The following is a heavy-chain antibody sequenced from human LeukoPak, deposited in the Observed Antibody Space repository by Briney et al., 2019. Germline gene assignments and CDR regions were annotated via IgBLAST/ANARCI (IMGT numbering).Heavy chain of an antibody. CDR3: ARRDYGGNSIGNFDY. CDR1: GYSLTNYW. D-gene: IGHD4-23*01. J-gene: IGHJ4*02. Sequence: GESLKISCKGSGYSLTNYWIGWVRQMPGKGLEWMGIIYPGDSDTRYSPSFQGQVTISADKSISTAYLQWSSLKASDTAMYYCARRDYGGNSIGNFDYWGQGTLVTVPS. V-gene: IGHV5-51*01. CDR2: IYPGDSDT.